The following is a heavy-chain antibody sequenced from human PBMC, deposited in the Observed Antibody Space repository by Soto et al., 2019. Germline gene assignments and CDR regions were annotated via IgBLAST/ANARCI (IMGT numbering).Heavy chain of an antibody. CDR2: IYPSDSDT. CDR3: ARPANTVADHFDL. J-gene: IGHJ4*02. D-gene: IGHD4-17*01. V-gene: IGHV5-51*01. CDR1: GYTFAIYW. Sequence: GESLKISCQVSGYTFAIYWIGWVRQMPGKGLEWMGIIYPSDSDTRYSPSFQGQVTISADQSINTAYLQWDSLKASDTAIYYCARPANTVADHFDLWGQGTPVTVSS.